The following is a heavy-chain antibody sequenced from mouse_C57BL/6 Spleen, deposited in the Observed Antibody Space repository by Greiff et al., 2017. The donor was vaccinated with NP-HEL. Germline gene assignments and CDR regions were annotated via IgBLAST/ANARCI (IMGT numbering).Heavy chain of an antibody. CDR2: ISNLAYSI. CDR1: GFTFSDYG. CDR3: ASTVVATGNYAMDY. V-gene: IGHV5-15*01. J-gene: IGHJ4*01. Sequence: EVKLMESGGGLVQPGGSLKLSCAASGFTFSDYGMAWVRQAPRKGPEWVAFISNLAYSIYYADTVTGRFTISRENAKNTLYLEMSSLRSEDTAMYYCASTVVATGNYAMDYWGQGTSVTVSS. D-gene: IGHD1-1*01.